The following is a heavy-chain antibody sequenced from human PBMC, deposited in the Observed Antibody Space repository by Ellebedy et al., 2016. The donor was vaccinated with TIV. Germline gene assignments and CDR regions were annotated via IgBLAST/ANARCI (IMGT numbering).Heavy chain of an antibody. CDR1: GFSLKTSGMR. CDR3: ARIQGGTIFDY. Sequence: SGPTLVKPTQTLTLTCTFSGFSLKTSGMRVSWIRQPPGKALEWLARVDWSDDKFYSTSLKTRLTLSKDTSKNQVLLVMTNMDPVDTATYYCARIQGGTIFDYWGQGTLVTVSS. CDR2: VDWSDDK. V-gene: IGHV2-70*04. D-gene: IGHD1-26*01. J-gene: IGHJ4*02.